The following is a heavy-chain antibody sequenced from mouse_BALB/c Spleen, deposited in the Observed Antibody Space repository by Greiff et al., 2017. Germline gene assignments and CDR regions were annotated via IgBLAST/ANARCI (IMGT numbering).Heavy chain of an antibody. CDR1: GFSLTSYG. J-gene: IGHJ4*01. V-gene: IGHV2-9*02. D-gene: IGHD2-14*01. Sequence: VKLVESGPGLVAPSQSLSITCTVSGFSLTSYGVHWVRQPPGKGLEWLGVIWAGGSTNYNSALMSRLSISKDNSKSQVFLKMNSLQTDDTAMYYCARGGRYSYYYAMDYWGQGTSVTVSS. CDR2: IWAGGST. CDR3: ARGGRYSYYYAMDY.